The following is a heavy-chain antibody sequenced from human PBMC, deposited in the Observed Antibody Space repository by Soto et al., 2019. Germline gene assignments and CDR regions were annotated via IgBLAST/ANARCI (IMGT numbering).Heavy chain of an antibody. D-gene: IGHD6-19*01. CDR3: AGGWYFFDY. Sequence: QVQQAESGGGVVQPGRSLRLSCAASGFSFSNYGMHWARQAPGKGLEWVAGISFDGSNKYHADSVKGRFTISRDNSKNTLYLQMNSLRTEDTAVYYCAGGWYFFDYCGQGTLVTVSS. CDR2: ISFDGSNK. CDR1: GFSFSNYG. V-gene: IGHV3-30*03. J-gene: IGHJ4*02.